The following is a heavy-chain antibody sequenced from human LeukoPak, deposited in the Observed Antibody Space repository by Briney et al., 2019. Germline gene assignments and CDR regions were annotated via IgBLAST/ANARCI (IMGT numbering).Heavy chain of an antibody. CDR3: ARDDYGGNTGDY. CDR2: IIPILGIA. Sequence: GASVKVSCKASGGTFSSYTISWVRQAPGQGLEWMGRIIPILGIADYAQKFQGRVTITADKSTSTAYMELSSLRSEDTAVYYCARDDYGGNTGDYWGQGTLVTASS. J-gene: IGHJ4*02. D-gene: IGHD4-23*01. V-gene: IGHV1-69*04. CDR1: GGTFSSYT.